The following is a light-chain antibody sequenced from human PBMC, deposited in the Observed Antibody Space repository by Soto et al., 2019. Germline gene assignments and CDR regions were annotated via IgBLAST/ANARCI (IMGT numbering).Light chain of an antibody. V-gene: IGKV3-20*01. J-gene: IGKJ1*01. CDR3: QQYGGSPWT. CDR1: QSVSSSY. CDR2: GAS. Sequence: EITLMQSPGTLSLSPGERATLSCRASQSVSSSYFAWYQQKRGQAPRLLLYGASSRATGVPDRFSGSGSGTDFTLTISRREPEDFAVYYCQQYGGSPWTFGQGTKVEVK.